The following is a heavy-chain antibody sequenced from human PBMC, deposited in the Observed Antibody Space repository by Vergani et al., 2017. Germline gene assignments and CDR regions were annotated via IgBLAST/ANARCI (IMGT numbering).Heavy chain of an antibody. V-gene: IGHV4-61*08. CDR2: IYYSGST. D-gene: IGHD3-9*01. J-gene: IGHJ5*02. CDR3: AKVTYDILTGYYSWFDP. CDR1: GGSISSGGYY. Sequence: QVQLQESGPGLVKPSQTLSLTCTVSGGSISSGGYYWSWIRQHPGKGLEWIGYIYYSGSTNYNPSLKSRVTISVDTSKNQFSLKLSSVTAADPAVDYCAKVTYDILTGYYSWFDPWGQGTLVTVSS.